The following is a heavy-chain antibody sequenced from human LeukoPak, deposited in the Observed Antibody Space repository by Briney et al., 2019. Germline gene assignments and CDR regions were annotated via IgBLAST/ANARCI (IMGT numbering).Heavy chain of an antibody. V-gene: IGHV3-7*01. CDR2: IKQDGSHK. CDR3: ARETPDSSGWD. Sequence: GGSLRLSCVASGFTLRSNWMSWVRQAPGKGLEWVANIKQDGSHKNYADSVKGRFTISRDNAKNSLYLQMNSLRAEDTAVYYCARETPDSSGWDWGQGTLVTVSS. D-gene: IGHD6-19*01. J-gene: IGHJ4*02. CDR1: GFTLRSNW.